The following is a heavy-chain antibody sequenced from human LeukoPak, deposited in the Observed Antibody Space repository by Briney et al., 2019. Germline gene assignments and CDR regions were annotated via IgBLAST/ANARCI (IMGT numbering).Heavy chain of an antibody. D-gene: IGHD3-16*02. V-gene: IGHV4-34*01. J-gene: IGHJ5*02. Sequence: KPSETLSLTCAVYGGSFSGYYWSWIRQPPGKGLEWIGEINHSGSTNYNPSLKSRVTISVDTSKNQFSLKLSSVTAADTAVYYCAGTMITFGGVIVIPGWFDPWGQGTLVTVSS. CDR1: GGSFSGYY. CDR3: AGTMITFGGVIVIPGWFDP. CDR2: INHSGST.